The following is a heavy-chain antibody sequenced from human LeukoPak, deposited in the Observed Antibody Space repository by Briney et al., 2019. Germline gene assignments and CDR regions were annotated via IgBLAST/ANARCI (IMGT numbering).Heavy chain of an antibody. V-gene: IGHV6-1*01. CDR3: AREQTGFDY. CDR1: GDSVSSNSAA. CDR2: TYYRSKWFN. Sequence: SQTLSLTCAISGDSVSSNSAAWNWFRQSPSRGLEWLGRTYYRSKWFNEYAVSVKSRITINSDTSKNQFSLQLNSVTPEDTAMYYCAREQTGFDYWGQGTLVTVSS. J-gene: IGHJ4*02.